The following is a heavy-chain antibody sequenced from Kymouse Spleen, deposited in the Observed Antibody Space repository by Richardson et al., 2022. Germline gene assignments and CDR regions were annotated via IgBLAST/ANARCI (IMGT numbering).Heavy chain of an antibody. Sequence: EVQLVESGGGLVKPGGSLRLSCAASGFTFSSYSMNWVRQAPGKGLEWVSSISSSSSYIYYADSVKGRFTISRDNAKNSLYLQMNSLRAEDTAVYYCARKDSSSPFDYWGQGTLVTVSS. CDR3: ARKDSSSPFDY. CDR1: GFTFSSYS. V-gene: IGHV3-21*03. CDR2: ISSSSSYI. J-gene: IGHJ4*02. D-gene: IGHD6-13*01.